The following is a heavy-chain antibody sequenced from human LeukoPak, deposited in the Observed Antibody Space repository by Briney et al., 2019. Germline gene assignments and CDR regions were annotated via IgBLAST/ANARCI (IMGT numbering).Heavy chain of an antibody. D-gene: IGHD6-19*01. CDR2: ISAYNGST. CDR3: ARTTYSSGWYGFDY. V-gene: IGHV1-18*01. J-gene: IGHJ4*02. Sequence: GASVKVSCKASGYTFTSYDIIWVRQAPGQGLEWMGWISAYNGSTNYAQKLQGRVTMTTDTSTSTAYMDLRSLRSDDTAVYYCARTTYSSGWYGFDYWGQGTLVTVSS. CDR1: GYTFTSYD.